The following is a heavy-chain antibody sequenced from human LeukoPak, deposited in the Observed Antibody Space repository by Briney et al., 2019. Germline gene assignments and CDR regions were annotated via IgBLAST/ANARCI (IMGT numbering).Heavy chain of an antibody. D-gene: IGHD6-13*01. CDR1: GFTVSSNY. Sequence: GGSLRLSCAASGFTVSSNYMSWVRQAPGKGLEWVSVIYSGGSTYYADSVKGRFTISRDNSKNSLYLQMNSLRAEDTAVYYCARLYSSSWYYYYYYMDVWGKGTTVTISS. CDR3: ARLYSSSWYYYYYYMDV. J-gene: IGHJ6*03. CDR2: IYSGGST. V-gene: IGHV3-66*01.